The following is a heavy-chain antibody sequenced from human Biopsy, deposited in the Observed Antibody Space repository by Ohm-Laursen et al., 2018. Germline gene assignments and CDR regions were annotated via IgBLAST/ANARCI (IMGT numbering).Heavy chain of an antibody. D-gene: IGHD1-26*01. CDR2: VIPVFGTT. Sequence: SSVKVSCKSSGGAFTTYAIGWVRQAPGQGLEWMGKVIPVFGTTDYAQNFQGRLTLTADESTSTVYMDLTGLRSDDTGIYYCARYASYSGNYGHFDYWGQGTLVTISS. J-gene: IGHJ4*02. CDR3: ARYASYSGNYGHFDY. CDR1: GGAFTTYA. V-gene: IGHV1-69*15.